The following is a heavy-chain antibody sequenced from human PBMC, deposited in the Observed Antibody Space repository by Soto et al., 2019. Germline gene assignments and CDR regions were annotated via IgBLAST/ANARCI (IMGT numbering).Heavy chain of an antibody. CDR2: ISGSGGST. CDR3: AKDQVPYSSGQYYYYYGMDV. D-gene: IGHD6-19*01. J-gene: IGHJ6*02. Sequence: GGSLRLSCAASGFTFSSYAMSWVRQAPGKGLEWVSAISGSGGSTYYADSVKGRFTISRDNSKNTLYLQMNSLRAEDTAVYYCAKDQVPYSSGQYYYYYGMDVWGQGTTVTVSS. CDR1: GFTFSSYA. V-gene: IGHV3-23*01.